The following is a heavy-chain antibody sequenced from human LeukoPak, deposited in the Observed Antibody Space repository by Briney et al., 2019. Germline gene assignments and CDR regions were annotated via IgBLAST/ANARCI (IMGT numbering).Heavy chain of an antibody. V-gene: IGHV3-73*01. D-gene: IGHD2-2*01. Sequence: PGGSLRLSCAASGFTFSGSAMHWVRQASGKGLEWVCRIRSKANSYATADAASVKGRFTISRDDSKNTAYLQMNSLKTEDTAVYYCTSRSRDIVVVPAAVDYYYMDVWGKGTTVTVSS. CDR2: IRSKANSYAT. J-gene: IGHJ6*03. CDR1: GFTFSGSA. CDR3: TSRSRDIVVVPAAVDYYYMDV.